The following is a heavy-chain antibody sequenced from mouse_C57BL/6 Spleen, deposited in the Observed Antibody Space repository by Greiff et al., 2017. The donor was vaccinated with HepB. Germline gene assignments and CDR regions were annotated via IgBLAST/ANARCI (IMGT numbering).Heavy chain of an antibody. D-gene: IGHD1-1*01. CDR3: ARGYITTVADY. J-gene: IGHJ2*01. V-gene: IGHV1-80*01. CDR2: IYPGDGDT. CDR1: GYAFSSYW. Sequence: VQLQQSGAELVKPGASVKISCKASGYAFSSYWMNWVKQRPGKGLEWIGQIYPGDGDTNYNGKFKGKATLTADKSSSTAYMQLSSLTSEDSAVYFCARGYITTVADYWGQGTTLTVSS.